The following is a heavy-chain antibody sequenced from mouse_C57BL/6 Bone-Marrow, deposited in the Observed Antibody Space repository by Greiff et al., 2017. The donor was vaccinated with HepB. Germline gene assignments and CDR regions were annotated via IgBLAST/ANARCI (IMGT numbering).Heavy chain of an antibody. CDR3: ARRLRRDYYAMDY. V-gene: IGHV2-6*01. D-gene: IGHD2-4*01. CDR2: IWGVGST. CDR1: GFSLTSYG. Sequence: VQVVESGPGLVAPSQSLSITCTVSGFSLTSYGVDWVRQSPGKGLEWLGVIWGVGSTNYNSALKSRLSISKDNYKSQVFLKMNSLQTDDTAMYYCARRLRRDYYAMDYWGQGTSVTVSS. J-gene: IGHJ4*01.